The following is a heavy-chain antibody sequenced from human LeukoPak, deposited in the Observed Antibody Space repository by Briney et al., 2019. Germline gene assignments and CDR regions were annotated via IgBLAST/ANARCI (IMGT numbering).Heavy chain of an antibody. Sequence: GGSLRLSCAVSGFTVSSNYMSWVRQAPGKGLEWVSAIYGGGNTYFADSVKGRFIISRDNSKNTLYLQMNSLRAEDTAVYYCARDLKLSGSYYRIHEINDYWGQGTLVTVSS. CDR1: GFTVSSNY. CDR3: ARDLKLSGSYYRIHEINDY. CDR2: IYGGGNT. D-gene: IGHD1-26*01. J-gene: IGHJ4*02. V-gene: IGHV3-66*01.